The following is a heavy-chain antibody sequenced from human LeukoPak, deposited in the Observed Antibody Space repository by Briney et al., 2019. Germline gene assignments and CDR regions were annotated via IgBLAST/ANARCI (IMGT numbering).Heavy chain of an antibody. J-gene: IGHJ4*02. D-gene: IGHD3-22*01. CDR1: GYTFTSYG. CDR2: IIPIFGTA. CDR3: AINYYDSSGYFVDY. Sequence: SVKVSCKASGYTFTSYGISWVRQAPGQGLEWMGGIIPIFGTANYAQKFQGRVTITADESTSTAYMELSSLRSEDTAVYYCAINYYDSSGYFVDYWGQGTLVTVSS. V-gene: IGHV1-69*13.